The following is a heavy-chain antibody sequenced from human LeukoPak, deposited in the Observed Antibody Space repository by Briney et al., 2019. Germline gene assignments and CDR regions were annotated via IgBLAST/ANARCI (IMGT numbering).Heavy chain of an antibody. CDR1: GFIFSSYA. V-gene: IGHV3-23*01. CDR2: IGVSGIST. J-gene: IGHJ3*01. CDR3: AKDRWREQLSTF. D-gene: IGHD2/OR15-2a*01. Sequence: HTGGSLRLSCAASGFIFSSYAMSWVRQAPGKGLEWVSGIGVSGISTYYADPVKGRFTISRDNSKSTLYLQMNSLRAEDTAVYYCAKDRWREQLSTFWGLGTMVTISS.